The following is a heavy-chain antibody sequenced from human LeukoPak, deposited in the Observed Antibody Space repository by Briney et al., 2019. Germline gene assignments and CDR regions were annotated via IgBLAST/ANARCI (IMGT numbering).Heavy chain of an antibody. CDR1: GYSFTKYW. CDR3: ARREGEVGATNPLDY. CDR2: IYPGDPDT. D-gene: IGHD1-26*01. J-gene: IGHJ4*02. V-gene: IGHV5-51*01. Sequence: GESLKISCQGSGYSFTKYWIGWVRQMPGKGLEWMGIIYPGDPDTRYSPSFQGQVTISADKSISTAYLQWSSLKASDTAMYYCARREGEVGATNPLDYWGQGTLVTVSS.